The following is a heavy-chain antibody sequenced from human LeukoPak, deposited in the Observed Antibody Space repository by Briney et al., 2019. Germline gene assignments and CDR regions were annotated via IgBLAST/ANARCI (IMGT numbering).Heavy chain of an antibody. CDR2: INHSGST. V-gene: IGHV4-34*01. J-gene: IGHJ6*03. CDR1: GFTFSDYY. D-gene: IGHD1-14*01. CDR3: ARVVPDPYYYYYYMDV. Sequence: GSLRLSCAASGFTFSDYYMSWIRQAPGKGLEWIGEINHSGSTNYNPSLKSRVTISVDTSKNQFSLKLSSVTAADTAVYYCARVVPDPYYYYYYMDVWGKGTTVTISS.